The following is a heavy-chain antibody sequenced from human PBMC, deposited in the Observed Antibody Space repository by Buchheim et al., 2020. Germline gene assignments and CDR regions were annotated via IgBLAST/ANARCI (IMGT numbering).Heavy chain of an antibody. CDR1: GYTFTTYA. J-gene: IGHJ6*02. CDR3: ARAENLDWVSFTEPDYDMDV. Sequence: QVQLVQSGAEVKKPGASVKVSCKAAGYTFTTYALHWVRQAPGQRLEWMGWINAGNDITKYPSKFQGRVTITRDTSASTAYMELRSLTSEDTAVYYCARAENLDWVSFTEPDYDMDVWGQGTT. V-gene: IGHV1-3*01. CDR2: INAGNDIT. D-gene: IGHD3/OR15-3a*01.